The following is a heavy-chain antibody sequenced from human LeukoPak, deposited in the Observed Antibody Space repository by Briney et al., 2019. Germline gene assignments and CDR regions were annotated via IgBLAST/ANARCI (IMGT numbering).Heavy chain of an antibody. CDR2: ISSSSSYI. CDR3: ARDRERVGATVFY. Sequence: GGSLRLSCAASGFTFSSYSMNWVRQAPGKGLEWVSSISSSSSYIYYADSVKGRFTISRDNAKNSLYLQMNSLRAEDTAVYYCARDRERVGATVFYWGQGTLVTVSP. J-gene: IGHJ4*02. CDR1: GFTFSSYS. V-gene: IGHV3-21*01. D-gene: IGHD1-26*01.